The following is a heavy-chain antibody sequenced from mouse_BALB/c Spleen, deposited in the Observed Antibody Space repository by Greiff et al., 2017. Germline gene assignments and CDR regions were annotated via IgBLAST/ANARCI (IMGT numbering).Heavy chain of an antibody. CDR1: GFTFSSFG. CDR2: ISSGSSTI. Sequence: EVKLMESGGGLVQPGGSRKLSCAASGFTFSSFGMHWVRQAPEKGLEWVAYISSGSSTIYYADTVKGRFTISRDNPKNTLFLQMTSLRSEDTAMYYCARLGWSWGQGTSVTVSS. V-gene: IGHV5-17*02. J-gene: IGHJ4*01. D-gene: IGHD1-1*02. CDR3: ARLGWS.